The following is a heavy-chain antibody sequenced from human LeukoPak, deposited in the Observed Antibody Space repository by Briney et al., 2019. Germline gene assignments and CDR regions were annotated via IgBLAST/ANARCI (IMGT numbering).Heavy chain of an antibody. Sequence: PSETLSLTCTVSGGSISSYYWSWIRQPPGKGLEWIGYIYYSGSTNYNPSLKSRVTISVDTSKNQFSLKLSSVTAADTAVYYCAREGGIAARTFDPWGQGTLASVSS. CDR1: GGSISSYY. D-gene: IGHD6-13*01. J-gene: IGHJ5*02. CDR2: IYYSGST. V-gene: IGHV4-59*01. CDR3: AREGGIAARTFDP.